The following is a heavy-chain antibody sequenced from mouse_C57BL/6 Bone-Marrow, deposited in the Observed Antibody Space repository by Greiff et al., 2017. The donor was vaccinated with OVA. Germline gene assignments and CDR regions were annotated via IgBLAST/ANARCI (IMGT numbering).Heavy chain of an antibody. CDR2: IYPGSGST. V-gene: IGHV1-55*01. Sequence: QVQLQQPGAELVKPGASVKMSCKASGYTFTSYWITWVKQRPGQGLEWIGDIYPGSGSTNYNEKFKSKATLTVDTSSSTAYMQLSSLTSEDSAVYYCARGRFYDGYLFWYFGVWGTGTTVTVAS. CDR1: GYTFTSYW. CDR3: ARGRFYDGYLFWYFGV. J-gene: IGHJ1*03. D-gene: IGHD2-3*01.